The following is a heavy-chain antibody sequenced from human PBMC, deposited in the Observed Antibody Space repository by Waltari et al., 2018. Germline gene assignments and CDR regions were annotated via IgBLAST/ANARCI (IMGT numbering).Heavy chain of an antibody. CDR1: GFTFSSYA. V-gene: IGHV3-23*01. Sequence: EVQLLESGGGLVQPGGSLRLSCAASGFTFSSYAMSWVRQAPGKGLEWVLAMSGRGGSTYYAVSVKGRFTSSRDNSKNTLYLQMNSLRAEDTAVYYCAKEIAPGIAAADTEDFQHWGQGTLVTVSS. J-gene: IGHJ1*01. CDR2: MSGRGGST. CDR3: AKEIAPGIAAADTEDFQH. D-gene: IGHD6-13*01.